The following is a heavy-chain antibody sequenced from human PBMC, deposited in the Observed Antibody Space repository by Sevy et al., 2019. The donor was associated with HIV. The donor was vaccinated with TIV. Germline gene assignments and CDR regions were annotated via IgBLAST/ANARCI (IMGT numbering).Heavy chain of an antibody. CDR2: ISYDGSNK. J-gene: IGHJ6*02. CDR1: GFTFSSYA. Sequence: GESLKISCAASGFTFSSYAMHWVRQAPGKGLEWVAVISYDGSNKYYADSVKGRFTISRDNSKNTLYLQMNSLRAEDTAVYYCAKIIAAAGTGYYYYGMDVWGQGTTVTVSS. D-gene: IGHD6-13*01. CDR3: AKIIAAAGTGYYYYGMDV. V-gene: IGHV3-30*04.